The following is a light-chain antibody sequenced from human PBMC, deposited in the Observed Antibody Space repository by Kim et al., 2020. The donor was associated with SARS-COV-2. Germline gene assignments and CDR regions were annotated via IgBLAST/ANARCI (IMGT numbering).Light chain of an antibody. V-gene: IGLV2-14*01. CDR1: SNDVGGYNY. Sequence: QSALTQPASVSGSPGQTITISCTGTSNDVGGYNYVSWYQQHPGKAPKLIIYQVSIRPSGISNRFSGSKSGNKASLTISGLQAEDEADYYCSSHIRTSTLAMVLGGGTKVTVL. CDR3: SSHIRTSTLAMV. J-gene: IGLJ2*01. CDR2: QVS.